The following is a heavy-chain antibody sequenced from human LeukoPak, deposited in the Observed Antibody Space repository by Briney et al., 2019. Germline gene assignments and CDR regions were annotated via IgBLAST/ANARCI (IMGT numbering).Heavy chain of an antibody. Sequence: PSETLSLTCAVHGGSFSGYYWSWIRQPPGKGLEWIGEINHSGSTNYNPSLKSRVTISVDTSKNQFSLKLSSVTAADTAVYYCARGTRWGSMDRSDYWGQGTLVTVSS. CDR2: INHSGST. D-gene: IGHD7-27*01. CDR1: GGSFSGYY. CDR3: ARGTRWGSMDRSDY. V-gene: IGHV4-34*01. J-gene: IGHJ4*02.